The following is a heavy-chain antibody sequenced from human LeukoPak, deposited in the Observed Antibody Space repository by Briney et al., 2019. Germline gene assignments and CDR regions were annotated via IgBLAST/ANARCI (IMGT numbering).Heavy chain of an antibody. Sequence: GGSLRLCCAASGITFISYAITWVRQAPGKGLEWVSTISSTGGTTYHADSVQGRFTISRDNFKNTLFLEMNSLRAEDTAVYYCAATVAYTTGWYYWGQGSLVTVSS. CDR2: ISSTGGTT. J-gene: IGHJ4*02. CDR1: GITFISYA. D-gene: IGHD6-19*01. CDR3: AATVAYTTGWYY. V-gene: IGHV3-23*01.